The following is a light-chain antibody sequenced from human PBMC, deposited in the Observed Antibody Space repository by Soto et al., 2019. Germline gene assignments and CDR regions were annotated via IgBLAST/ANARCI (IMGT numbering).Light chain of an antibody. V-gene: IGKV3D-15*01. CDR1: QAVNTR. Sequence: ASQAVNTRLAWYQHKPGQAPRLLIYLASNRAAGVPARFSGSGSGTEFTLTISSLQPDDFATYYCQHYNSYSEAFGQGTKVDIK. CDR3: QHYNSYSEA. CDR2: LAS. J-gene: IGKJ1*01.